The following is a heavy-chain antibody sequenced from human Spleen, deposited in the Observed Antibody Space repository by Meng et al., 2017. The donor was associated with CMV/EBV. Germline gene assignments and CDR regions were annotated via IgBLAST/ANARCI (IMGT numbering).Heavy chain of an antibody. D-gene: IGHD2-2*02. J-gene: IGHJ5*02. CDR1: GTFNTYV. Sequence: GTFNTYVLRWVRQAPGQGLEWMGGIIPLLGTTNYAQKFQGRLTITADKVSGTAYMELSSLRFEDTAVYYCARGGDCSSPSCYIWFDPWGRGTLVTVSS. V-gene: IGHV1-69*06. CDR2: IIPLLGTT. CDR3: ARGGDCSSPSCYIWFDP.